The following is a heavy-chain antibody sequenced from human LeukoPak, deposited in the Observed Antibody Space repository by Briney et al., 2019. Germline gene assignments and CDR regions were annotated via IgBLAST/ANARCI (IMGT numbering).Heavy chain of an antibody. CDR1: GFTFSSYA. CDR2: ISYDGSNK. D-gene: IGHD3-10*01. V-gene: IGHV3-30*04. CDR3: ARDHYYGSGSYHFDY. J-gene: IGHJ4*02. Sequence: PGRSLRLSCAASGFTFSSYAMHWVRQAPGKGLEWVAVISYDGSNKYYADSVKGRFTISRDNSKNTLYLQMNSLRAEDTAVYYCARDHYYGSGSYHFDYWGQGTLVTVSS.